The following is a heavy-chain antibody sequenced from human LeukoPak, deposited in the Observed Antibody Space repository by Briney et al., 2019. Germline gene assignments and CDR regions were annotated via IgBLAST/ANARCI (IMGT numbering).Heavy chain of an antibody. CDR3: VLNYYDSSGAFDY. CDR2: IDWDDDK. J-gene: IGHJ4*02. D-gene: IGHD3-22*01. CDR1: GFSLSTSGMR. V-gene: IGHV2-70*04. Sequence: SGPMLVNPTQTLTLTCTFSGFSLSTSGMRASWIRQPPGKALEWLARIDWDDDKFYSTSLKTRLTISKDTSKNQVVLTMTNMDPVDTATHYCVLNYYDSSGAFDYWGQGTLVTVSS.